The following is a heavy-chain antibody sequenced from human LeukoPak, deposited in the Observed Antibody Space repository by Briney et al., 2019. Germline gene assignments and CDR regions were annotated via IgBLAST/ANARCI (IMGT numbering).Heavy chain of an antibody. CDR3: ARLVVRGVIPGNWFDP. J-gene: IGHJ5*02. D-gene: IGHD3-10*01. Sequence: SETLSLTCTVSGGSISSSSYYWGWIRQPPGKGLEWIGSIYYSGSTYYNPSLKSRVTISVDTSKHQFSLKLSSVTAADTAVYHCARLVVRGVIPGNWFDPWGQGTLVTVSS. CDR1: GGSISSSSYY. V-gene: IGHV4-39*01. CDR2: IYYSGST.